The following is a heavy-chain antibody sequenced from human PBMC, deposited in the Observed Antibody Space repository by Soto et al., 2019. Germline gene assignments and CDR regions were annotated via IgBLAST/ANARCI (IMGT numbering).Heavy chain of an antibody. V-gene: IGHV3-30-3*01. J-gene: IGHJ6*02. CDR3: ARDKLAAGPYYYYYYGMDV. CDR1: GFTFSSYA. D-gene: IGHD6-6*01. CDR2: ISYDGSNK. Sequence: PGGSLRLSCAASGFTFSSYAMHWVRQAPGKGLEWVAVISYDGSNKYYADSVKGRFTISRDNSKNTLYLQMNSLRAEDTAVYYCARDKLAAGPYYYYYYGMDVWGQGTTVTVSS.